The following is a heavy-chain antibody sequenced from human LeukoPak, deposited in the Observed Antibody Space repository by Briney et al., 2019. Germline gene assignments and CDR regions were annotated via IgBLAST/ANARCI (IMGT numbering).Heavy chain of an antibody. J-gene: IGHJ4*02. CDR1: GGSFSGYY. Sequence: PSETLSLTCAVYGGSFSGYYWSWIRQPPGKGLEWIGEINHSGSTNYNPSLKSRVTISIDTSKNQFSLKLNSVTAADTAVYYCAVGSAPPTRYDYWGQGTLVTVSS. CDR3: AVGSAPPTRYDY. V-gene: IGHV4-34*01. D-gene: IGHD2-15*01. CDR2: INHSGST.